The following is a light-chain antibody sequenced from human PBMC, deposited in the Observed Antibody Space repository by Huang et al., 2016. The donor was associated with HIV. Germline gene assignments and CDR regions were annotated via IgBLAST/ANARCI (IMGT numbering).Light chain of an antibody. CDR3: QQYNDFRST. Sequence: ETVMTQSPVTLSVSPGDRASLSCRSSQIVSSHLAWYQQKPGQAPRLLIYAASTRATGVPAKFSGSGAGTEFTLTISTLLSEDSAVYYCQQYNDFRSTFGPGTRVEIK. V-gene: IGKV3-15*01. CDR1: QIVSSH. J-gene: IGKJ3*01. CDR2: AAS.